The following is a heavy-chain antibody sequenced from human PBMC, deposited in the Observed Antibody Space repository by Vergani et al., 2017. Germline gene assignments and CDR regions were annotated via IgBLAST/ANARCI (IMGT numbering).Heavy chain of an antibody. Sequence: QVQLVESGGGLVKPGGSLRLSCAASGFTFSDYYMSWIRQAPGKGLEWVSYISSSSSYTNYADSVKGRFTISRDNAKNSLDLQRNSLRAEDTAVYYCARVGYYDSSGYLGWGQGTLVTVSS. V-gene: IGHV3-11*06. CDR2: ISSSSSYT. D-gene: IGHD3-22*01. CDR3: ARVGYYDSSGYLG. CDR1: GFTFSDYY. J-gene: IGHJ4*02.